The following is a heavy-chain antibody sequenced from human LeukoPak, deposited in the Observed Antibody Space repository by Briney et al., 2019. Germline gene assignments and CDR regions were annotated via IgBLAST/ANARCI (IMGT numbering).Heavy chain of an antibody. Sequence: GASVKVSCKASRYTFTSYAMHWVRQAPGQRLERMGWINAGNGKTKYSQKFQGRVTITRDTSASTAYMELSSLRSEDTAVYYCATNLWFGELWFDYWGQGTLVTVSS. CDR2: INAGNGKT. D-gene: IGHD3-10*01. CDR1: RYTFTSYA. CDR3: ATNLWFGELWFDY. V-gene: IGHV1-3*01. J-gene: IGHJ4*02.